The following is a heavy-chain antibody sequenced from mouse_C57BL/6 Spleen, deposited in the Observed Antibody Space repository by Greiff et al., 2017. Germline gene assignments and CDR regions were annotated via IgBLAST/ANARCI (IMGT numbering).Heavy chain of an antibody. CDR1: GFNIKDDY. CDR3: TTDSSGYGY. Sequence: DVKLQESGAELVRPGASVKLSCTASGFNIKDDYMHWVKQRPEQGLEWIGWIDPENGDTEYASKFQGKATITADTSSNTAYLQLSSLTSEDTAVYYCTTDSSGYGYWGQGTLVTVSA. J-gene: IGHJ3*01. D-gene: IGHD3-2*02. CDR2: IDPENGDT. V-gene: IGHV14-4*01.